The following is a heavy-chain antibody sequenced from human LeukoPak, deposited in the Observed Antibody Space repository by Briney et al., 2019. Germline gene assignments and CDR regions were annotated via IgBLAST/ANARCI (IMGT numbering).Heavy chain of an antibody. CDR2: IYDSGST. D-gene: IGHD1-26*01. J-gene: IGHJ6*02. CDR3: ARIHYSGSYPQSGMDV. V-gene: IGHV4-59*12. Sequence: SETLSLTCTVSGGSISSYYWSWIRQPPGRGLEWIGYIYDSGSTNYNPSLKSRVTISVDTSKNQFSPKLSSVTAADTAVYYCARIHYSGSYPQSGMDVWGQGTMVTVSS. CDR1: GGSISSYY.